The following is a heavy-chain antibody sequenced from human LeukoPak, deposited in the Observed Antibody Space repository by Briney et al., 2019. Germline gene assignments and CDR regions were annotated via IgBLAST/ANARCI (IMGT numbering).Heavy chain of an antibody. V-gene: IGHV1-69*06. D-gene: IGHD3-22*01. CDR2: IIPIFGTA. CDR1: GGTFSSYA. CDR3: ARVTGDYYDSSGYSHDAFDI. Sequence: GASVKVSCKASGGTFSSYAISWVRQAPGQGLEWMGGIIPIFGTANYAQKFQGRATITADKSTSTAYMELSSLRSEDTAVYYCARVTGDYYDSSGYSHDAFDIWGQGTMVSVSS. J-gene: IGHJ3*02.